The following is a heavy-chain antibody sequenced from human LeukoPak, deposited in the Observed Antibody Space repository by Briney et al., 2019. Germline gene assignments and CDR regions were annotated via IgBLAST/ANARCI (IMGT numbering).Heavy chain of an antibody. V-gene: IGHV4-4*07. CDR3: AREGLDDYGDYAPSVFY. J-gene: IGHJ4*02. CDR1: GGSISSYY. D-gene: IGHD4-17*01. CDR2: IYTSGST. Sequence: SETLSLTCTVSGGSISSYYWNWIRQPAGKGLEWIGRIYTSGSTNYNPSLKSRVTMSVDTSKNQFSLKLSSVTAADTAVYYCAREGLDDYGDYAPSVFYWGQGTLVTVSS.